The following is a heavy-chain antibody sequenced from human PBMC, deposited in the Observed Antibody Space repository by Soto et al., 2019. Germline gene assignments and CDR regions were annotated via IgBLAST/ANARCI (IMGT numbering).Heavy chain of an antibody. J-gene: IGHJ3*01. CDR2: IVVGSGNT. CDR1: GFTFTSSA. CDR3: SRDLFPGSPDDH. V-gene: IGHV1-58*01. D-gene: IGHD1-1*01. Sequence: QMQLVQSGPEVKKPGTSVKVSCKASGFTFTSSAVQWVRQARGQRLEWIGWIVVGSGNTNYAQKFQERVTITRDMSTSTAYMELSSLRAEDTAVYYCSRDLFPGSPDDHWGQGTMVTVSS.